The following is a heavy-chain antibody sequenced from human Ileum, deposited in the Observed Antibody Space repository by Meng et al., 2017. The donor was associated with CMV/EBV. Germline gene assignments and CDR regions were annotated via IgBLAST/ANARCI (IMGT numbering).Heavy chain of an antibody. CDR1: GYTFTSYG. Sequence: ASVKVSCKASGYTFTSYGISWVRQAPGQGLEWMGWISAYNGNTNYAQKLQGRVTMTTDTSTSTAYMELRNLRSDDTAVYYCARDRDWLVRVHYYGMDVWGQGTTVTVSS. CDR3: ARDRDWLVRVHYYGMDV. CDR2: ISAYNGNT. D-gene: IGHD6-19*01. J-gene: IGHJ6*02. V-gene: IGHV1-18*01.